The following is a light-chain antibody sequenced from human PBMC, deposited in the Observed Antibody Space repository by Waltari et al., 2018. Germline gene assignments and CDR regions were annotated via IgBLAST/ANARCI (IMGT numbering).Light chain of an antibody. CDR2: DAS. CDR1: QNIGSY. CDR3: QQRSNGPRT. V-gene: IGKV3-11*01. Sequence: EIVLTQSPATLSLSPGERATLSCRASQNIGSYLAWYQQKPGQPPRVLIYDASTRATGIPARFSGSGSGADFDLTISSLVPDDFAVYYCQQRSNGPRTFGQGTKLEIK. J-gene: IGKJ2*01.